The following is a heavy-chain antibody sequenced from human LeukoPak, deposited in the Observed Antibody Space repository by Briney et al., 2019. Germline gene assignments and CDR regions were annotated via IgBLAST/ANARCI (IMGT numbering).Heavy chain of an antibody. J-gene: IGHJ6*03. CDR2: TSRIT. CDR3: ARVGIAAAGTHYYYYMDV. V-gene: IGHV4-4*07. Sequence: TSRITNYHPSLKSRVTMSVDTSKNHFSLKPSSVTAADTAVYYCARVGIAAAGTHYYYYMDVWGKGTTVTVSS. D-gene: IGHD6-13*01.